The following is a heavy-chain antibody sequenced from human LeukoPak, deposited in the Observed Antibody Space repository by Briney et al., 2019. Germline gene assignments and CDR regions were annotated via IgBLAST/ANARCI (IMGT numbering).Heavy chain of an antibody. Sequence: SETLSLTCTVSGGSISSGSYYWSWIRQPAGKGLEWIGRIHTSGSTNYNPSLKSRVTISVDTSKNQFSLKLSSVTAAGTAVYYCARRSLAVADDYWGQGTLVTVSS. CDR3: ARRSLAVADDY. J-gene: IGHJ4*02. CDR1: GGSISSGSYY. D-gene: IGHD6-19*01. V-gene: IGHV4-61*02. CDR2: IHTSGST.